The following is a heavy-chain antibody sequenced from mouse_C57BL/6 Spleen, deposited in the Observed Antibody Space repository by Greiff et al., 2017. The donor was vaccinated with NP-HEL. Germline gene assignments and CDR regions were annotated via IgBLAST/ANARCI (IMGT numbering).Heavy chain of an antibody. CDR1: GFTFNTYA. CDR3: AYGSSPYYAMDY. J-gene: IGHJ4*01. CDR2: IRSKSSNYAT. Sequence: EVQVVESGGGLVQPKGSLKLSCAASGFTFNTYAMHWVRQAPGKGLEWVARIRSKSSNYATYYADSVKDRFTISRDDSQSMLYLQMNNLKTEDTAMYYCAYGSSPYYAMDYWGQGTSVTVSS. D-gene: IGHD1-1*01. V-gene: IGHV10-3*01.